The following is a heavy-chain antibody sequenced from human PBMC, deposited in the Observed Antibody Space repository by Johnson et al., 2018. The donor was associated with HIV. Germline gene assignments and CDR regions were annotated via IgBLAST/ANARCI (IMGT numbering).Heavy chain of an antibody. CDR3: AKDGMVAGSGGADAFDI. CDR2: MRYDGSNK. CDR1: GFTFSSYA. V-gene: IGHV3-30*02. J-gene: IGHJ3*02. Sequence: QVLLVESGGCVVQPGRSLRLSCAASGFTFSSYAMHWVRQAPGKGLEWVAFMRYDGSNKYYADSVKGRFTISRDNSKNTLYLQMNSLRAEDTAIYYCAKDGMVAGSGGADAFDICGQGTMVTVSS. D-gene: IGHD6-19*01.